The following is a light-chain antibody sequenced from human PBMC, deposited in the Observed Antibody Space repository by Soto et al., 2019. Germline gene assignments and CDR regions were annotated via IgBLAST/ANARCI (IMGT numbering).Light chain of an antibody. J-gene: IGKJ1*01. CDR3: QQYNGYWT. CDR1: QSISDS. V-gene: IGKV1-5*03. CDR2: EAS. Sequence: DIQMTQSPSTLSASVGDRVTITCRASQSISDSLAWYQQKPGKAPKLLIYEASNLKSGVPSRFSGSGSGTEYTLAICSLQRDDFASYYCQQYNGYWTFGQGTKVEIK.